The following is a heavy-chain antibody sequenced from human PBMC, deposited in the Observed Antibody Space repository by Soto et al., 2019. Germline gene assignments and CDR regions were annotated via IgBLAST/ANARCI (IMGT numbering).Heavy chain of an antibody. Sequence: GSLRLSCAASGFTVSSNYMSWVRQAPGKGLEWVSVIYSGGSTYYADSVKGRFTISRDNSKNTLYLQMNSLRAEDTAVYYCSRDRIAVAGTLGYYYYGMDVWGQGTTVTVSS. J-gene: IGHJ6*02. D-gene: IGHD6-19*01. CDR2: IYSGGST. CDR1: GFTVSSNY. CDR3: SRDRIAVAGTLGYYYYGMDV. V-gene: IGHV3-53*01.